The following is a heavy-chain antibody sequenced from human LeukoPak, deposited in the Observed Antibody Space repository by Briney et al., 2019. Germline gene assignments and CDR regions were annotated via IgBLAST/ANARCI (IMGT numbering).Heavy chain of an antibody. CDR1: GYTFTSYG. CDR3: ARGRYSSGSYYYGMDV. Sequence: ASVKVSCKASGYTFTSYGISWVRQAPGQGLEWMGWISAYNGNTNYAQKLQGRVTMTTDTSTSTAYMELSSLRSEDTAVYYCARGRYSSGSYYYGMDVWGQGTTVTVSS. CDR2: ISAYNGNT. D-gene: IGHD6-19*01. V-gene: IGHV1-18*01. J-gene: IGHJ6*02.